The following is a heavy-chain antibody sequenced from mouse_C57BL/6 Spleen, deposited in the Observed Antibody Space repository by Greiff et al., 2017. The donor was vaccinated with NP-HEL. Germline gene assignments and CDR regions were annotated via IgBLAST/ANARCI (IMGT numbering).Heavy chain of an antibody. CDR1: GFNIKDYY. V-gene: IGHV14-2*01. Sequence: VQLQQSGAELVKPGASVKLSCTASGFNIKDYYMHWVKQRTEQGLEWIGRIDPEDGETKYAPKFPGKATITADTSSNTAYLQLSSLTSEDTAVYYCAWYDYGAMDYWGQGTSVTVSS. J-gene: IGHJ4*01. D-gene: IGHD2-4*01. CDR3: AWYDYGAMDY. CDR2: IDPEDGET.